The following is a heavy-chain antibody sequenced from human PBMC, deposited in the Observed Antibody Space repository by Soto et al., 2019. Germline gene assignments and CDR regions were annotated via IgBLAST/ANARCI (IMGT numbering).Heavy chain of an antibody. CDR1: GFSTSTRGLC. CDR2: IDWDDDK. CDR3: ARIPKRIAVAGTLLYYYYYGMDV. V-gene: IGHV2-70*01. Sequence: GPTMVYSTQTLSLTSTFSGFSTSTRGLCRSLSRQPPSKALECLALIDWDDDKYYSTSLKTRLTISKDTSKNQVVLTMTNMDPVDTATYYCARIPKRIAVAGTLLYYYYYGMDVWGQGTTVTVSS. D-gene: IGHD6-19*01. J-gene: IGHJ6*02.